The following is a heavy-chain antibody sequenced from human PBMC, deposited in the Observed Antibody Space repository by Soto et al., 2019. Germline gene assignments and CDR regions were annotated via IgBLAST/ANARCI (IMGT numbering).Heavy chain of an antibody. D-gene: IGHD6-19*01. Sequence: ADSVKVSCKASGYTFTSYCITWVRQAPGQGLEWMGWISIYNGHTEFAQKFQGRVTMTTDISTTTAYMELRSLKFDDTALYYCARRGSGLVDFWGQGTSVTVSS. CDR2: ISIYNGHT. CDR1: GYTFTSYC. J-gene: IGHJ4*02. V-gene: IGHV1-18*04. CDR3: ARRGSGLVDF.